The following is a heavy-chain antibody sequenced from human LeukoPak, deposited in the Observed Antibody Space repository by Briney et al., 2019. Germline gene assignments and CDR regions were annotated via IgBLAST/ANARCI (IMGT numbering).Heavy chain of an antibody. J-gene: IGHJ3*02. Sequence: SETLSLTCAVYGGSFSGYYWSWVRQPPGKGLEWIGEINHSGSTNYNPSLKSRVTISVDTSKNQFSLKLSSVTAADTAVYYCARHKAAMVHRDDAFDIWGQGTMVTVSS. CDR2: INHSGST. D-gene: IGHD5-18*01. CDR3: ARHKAAMVHRDDAFDI. V-gene: IGHV4-34*01. CDR1: GGSFSGYY.